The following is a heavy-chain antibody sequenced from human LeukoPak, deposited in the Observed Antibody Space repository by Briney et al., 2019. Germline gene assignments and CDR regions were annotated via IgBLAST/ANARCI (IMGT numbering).Heavy chain of an antibody. Sequence: GGSLRLSCAPSGLTFSSSSMNWVRQAPGRGLEWVSSISSSRSHIYYAHSVKGRFTISRNNAKNSLYLQMNSLRAEDTAVDYCARDLLSSLGWFDPWGQGALVTVSS. V-gene: IGHV3-21*01. CDR1: GLTFSSSS. D-gene: IGHD1-26*01. CDR3: ARDLLSSLGWFDP. J-gene: IGHJ5*02. CDR2: ISSSRSHI.